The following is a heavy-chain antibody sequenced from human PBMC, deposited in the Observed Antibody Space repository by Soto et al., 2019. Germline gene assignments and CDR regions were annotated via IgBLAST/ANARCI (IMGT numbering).Heavy chain of an antibody. Sequence: QMQLQESGPGLVKPSQTLSLTCTVSGGSISSGDYYWSWIRQPPGKGLEWIGYIYYSGSTNYNPSRKSRVTISVDTSKNQFSLKLSSVTAADTALYYCARDRGRLLRFDPWGQGTLVTVST. CDR2: IYYSGST. CDR3: ARDRGRLLRFDP. V-gene: IGHV4-30-4*01. D-gene: IGHD2-15*01. J-gene: IGHJ5*02. CDR1: GGSISSGDYY.